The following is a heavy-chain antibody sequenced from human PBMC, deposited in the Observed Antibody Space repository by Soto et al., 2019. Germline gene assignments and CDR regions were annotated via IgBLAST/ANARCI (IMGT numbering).Heavy chain of an antibody. D-gene: IGHD1-1*01. V-gene: IGHV3-11*01. J-gene: IGHJ3*02. Sequence: QVQLVESGGGLVKPGGSLRLSCAASGFTFSDYYMSWIRRAPGKGLEWVSYISSSGSTIYYADSVKGRFTISRDNAKNSLYLQMNSLRAEDTAVYYCARDGEREKWNRVRGVFDIWGQGTMVTVSS. CDR1: GFTFSDYY. CDR3: ARDGEREKWNRVRGVFDI. CDR2: ISSSGSTI.